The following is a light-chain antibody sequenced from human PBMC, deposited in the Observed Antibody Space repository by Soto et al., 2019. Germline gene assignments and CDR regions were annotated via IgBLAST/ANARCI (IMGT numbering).Light chain of an antibody. CDR3: CSYAASFWV. CDR2: DVS. J-gene: IGLJ3*02. Sequence: QSALTQPRSVSGSPGQSVTISCTGTSSDVGGYNYVSWYQQHPGKAPKLMIFDVSKRPSGVPDRFSGSKSGNTASLTISGLQTEDEADYYCCSYAASFWVFGGGTKLTVL. V-gene: IGLV2-11*01. CDR1: SSDVGGYNY.